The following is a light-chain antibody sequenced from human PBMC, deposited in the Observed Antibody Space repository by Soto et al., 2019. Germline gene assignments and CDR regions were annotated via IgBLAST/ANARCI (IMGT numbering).Light chain of an antibody. CDR3: HQYNNWPPIT. V-gene: IGKV3-15*01. CDR2: GVS. Sequence: EIVMTQSPATLSVSPGERATLSCRASQGISNNLAWYQQKPGQAPRLLIYGVSTRATGIPARFSGSGSGTEFTLTISSLQSEDFAVYYCHQYNNWPPITFGQGTRLEIK. CDR1: QGISNN. J-gene: IGKJ5*01.